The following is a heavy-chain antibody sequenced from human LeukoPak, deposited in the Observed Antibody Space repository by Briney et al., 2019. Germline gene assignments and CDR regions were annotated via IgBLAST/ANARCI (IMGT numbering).Heavy chain of an antibody. CDR3: ARGYGDCYSPVCSYYYYYTDV. Sequence: PSETLSLTCTVSGGSISSSSYYWGWIRQPPGKGLEWIGYIYYSGSTNYNPSLKSRVTISVDTSKNQFSLKLSSVTAADTAVYYCARGYGDCYSPVCSYYYYYTDVWGKGTTVTISS. CDR2: IYYSGST. V-gene: IGHV4-61*05. CDR1: GGSISSSSYY. D-gene: IGHD2-21*02. J-gene: IGHJ6*03.